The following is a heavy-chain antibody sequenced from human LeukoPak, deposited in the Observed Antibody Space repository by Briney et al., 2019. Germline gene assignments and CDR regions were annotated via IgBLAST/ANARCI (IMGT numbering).Heavy chain of an antibody. J-gene: IGHJ4*02. CDR3: AKRRVGDYYYDSSGYYYVDY. V-gene: IGHV3-23*01. CDR1: GSTFSSYA. Sequence: GGSLRLSCAASGSTFSSYAMSWVRQAPGKGLEWVSAISGSGGSTYYADSVKGRFTISRDNSKNTLYLQMNSLRAEDTAVYYCAKRRVGDYYYDSSGYYYVDYWGQGTLVTVSS. D-gene: IGHD3-22*01. CDR2: ISGSGGST.